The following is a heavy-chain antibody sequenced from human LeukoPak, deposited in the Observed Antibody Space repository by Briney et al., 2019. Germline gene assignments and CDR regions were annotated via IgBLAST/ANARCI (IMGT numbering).Heavy chain of an antibody. CDR1: GFTVSSNY. Sequence: PTGGSLRLSCAASGFTVSSNYMSWVRQAPGKGLEWVSVIYSGGNTYYADSVKGRFTISRDNSKNTLYLQMNSLRAEDTAVYYCARDSGWSHYFDYWGQGTLVTVSS. J-gene: IGHJ4*02. D-gene: IGHD6-19*01. V-gene: IGHV3-66*01. CDR2: IYSGGNT. CDR3: ARDSGWSHYFDY.